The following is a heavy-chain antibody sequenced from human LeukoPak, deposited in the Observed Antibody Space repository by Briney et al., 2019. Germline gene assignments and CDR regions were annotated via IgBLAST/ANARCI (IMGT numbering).Heavy chain of an antibody. D-gene: IGHD5-24*01. J-gene: IGHJ6*03. Sequence: PGRSLRLSCAASEFTFSRYAMHWVRQAPGKGLEWLAVISYHGVGKFYRASVRGRFTISRDNVENTLFLQLDNLSSEDSGVYFCARAVPTIHHMDVWGKGTTVTVSS. V-gene: IGHV3-30*14. CDR1: EFTFSRYA. CDR2: ISYHGVGK. CDR3: ARAVPTIHHMDV.